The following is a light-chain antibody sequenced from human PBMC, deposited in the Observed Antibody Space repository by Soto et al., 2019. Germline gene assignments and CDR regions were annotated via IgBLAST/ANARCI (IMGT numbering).Light chain of an antibody. CDR2: GAS. Sequence: IVWTQSPGTLSLSPGEIATLSCRASQSVSSSYLAWYQQKPGQAPRLLIYGASSRATGIPDRFSGSGSGTDFTLTISRLEPEDFAVYYCQQYGSSPTFGGGTKVEIK. J-gene: IGKJ4*01. V-gene: IGKV3-20*01. CDR3: QQYGSSPT. CDR1: QSVSSSY.